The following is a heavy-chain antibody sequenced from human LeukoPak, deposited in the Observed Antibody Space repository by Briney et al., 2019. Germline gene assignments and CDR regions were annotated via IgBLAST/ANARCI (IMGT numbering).Heavy chain of an antibody. J-gene: IGHJ4*02. V-gene: IGHV3-53*01. Sequence: GGSLRLSCAASGFSVSNNYMSWVRQAPGKGLEWISVIYSGGSTYYGDSVKGRFTISRDNSKNTLYLQMNSLRAEDTAVYYCAKERYSYAGYYFDYWGQGTLVTVSS. CDR3: AKERYSYAGYYFDY. D-gene: IGHD5-18*01. CDR2: IYSGGST. CDR1: GFSVSNNY.